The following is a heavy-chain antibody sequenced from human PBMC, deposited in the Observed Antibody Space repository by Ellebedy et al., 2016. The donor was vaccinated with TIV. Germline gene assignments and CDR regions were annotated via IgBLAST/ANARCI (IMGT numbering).Heavy chain of an antibody. Sequence: GESLKISCAASGFTFRGSAMHWVRQASGKGLEWVGRIRSKANSYATAYAASVKGRFTISRDDSKNTAYLQMNSLKTEDTAVYYCTRPQMATGGWGQGILVTVSS. V-gene: IGHV3-73*01. CDR2: IRSKANSYAT. CDR3: TRPQMATGG. CDR1: GFTFRGSA. J-gene: IGHJ4*02. D-gene: IGHD5-24*01.